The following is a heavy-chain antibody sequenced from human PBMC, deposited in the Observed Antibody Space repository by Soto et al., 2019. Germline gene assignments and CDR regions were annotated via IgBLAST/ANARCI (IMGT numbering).Heavy chain of an antibody. CDR3: ARDFKKRGWASGLAFYYYMDV. Sequence: EVQLVESGGGLVQPGGSLILSCAASGFTFSSYSMNWVRQAPGKGLEWISYISSSGSAIYFADSVKGRFTISRDNAQNSLCLQMNSLRAEDTAVYYCARDFKKRGWASGLAFYYYMDVWGIGTTVTVSS. D-gene: IGHD6-25*01. V-gene: IGHV3-48*01. CDR2: ISSSGSAI. J-gene: IGHJ6*03. CDR1: GFTFSSYS.